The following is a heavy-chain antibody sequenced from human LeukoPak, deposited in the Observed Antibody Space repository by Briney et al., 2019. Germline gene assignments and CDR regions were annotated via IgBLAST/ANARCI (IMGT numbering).Heavy chain of an antibody. J-gene: IGHJ3*02. V-gene: IGHV3-7*01. CDR3: ARGVTVYDYAFDI. CDR2: IKQDGSEK. CDR1: GFTFSSYW. D-gene: IGHD3-16*02. Sequence: PGGSLRLSCAASGFTFSSYWMSWVRQAPGKGLEWVANIKQDGSEKYYVDSVKGRFTISRDNAKNSLYLQMNSLRAEDTAVYYCARGVTVYDYAFDIWGQGTMVTVSS.